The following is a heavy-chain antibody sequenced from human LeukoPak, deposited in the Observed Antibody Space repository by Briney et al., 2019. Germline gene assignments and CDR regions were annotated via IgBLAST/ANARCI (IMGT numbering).Heavy chain of an antibody. Sequence: GGSLRLSCAASGFTFSTYTMNWVRQALGKGLEWVSYISSSSSTIYYADSVKGRFTISRDNAKNSLYLQMNSLRAEDTAVYYCARDLDSVAFFWGQGTLVTVSS. V-gene: IGHV3-48*01. CDR2: ISSSSSTI. CDR1: GFTFSTYT. J-gene: IGHJ4*02. D-gene: IGHD1-1*01. CDR3: ARDLDSVAFF.